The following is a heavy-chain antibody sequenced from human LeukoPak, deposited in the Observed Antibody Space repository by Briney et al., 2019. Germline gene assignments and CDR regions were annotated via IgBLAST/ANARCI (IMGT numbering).Heavy chain of an antibody. CDR1: GFTVSSNY. D-gene: IGHD6-19*01. CDR2: IYSGGST. J-gene: IGHJ3*02. CDR3: ARAVAGAADAFDI. Sequence: PGGSLRLSCAASGFTVSSNYMSWVRQAPGKGLEWVSVIYSGGSTYYADSVKGRFTISRDNSKNTLYLQMNSLRAEDTAVYYCARAVAGAADAFDIWGQGTMVTVSS. V-gene: IGHV3-53*01.